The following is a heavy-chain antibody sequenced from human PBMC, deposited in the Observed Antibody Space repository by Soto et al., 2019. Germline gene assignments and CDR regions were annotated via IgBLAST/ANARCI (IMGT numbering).Heavy chain of an antibody. CDR3: AKAFDCSSGSFYLGAFDI. V-gene: IGHV4-34*01. CDR1: GGSFSGYY. CDR2: INHSGST. Sequence: VQLQQCGAGLLKPSETLSLTCAVYGGSFSGYYWRWIRQPPGKGLEGIGEINHSGSTNSNPALKIRVTISVHTSMNQCSPRLSSVTAADTAVYYCAKAFDCSSGSFYLGAFDIWCQYTKLTVSS. D-gene: IGHD2-15*01. J-gene: IGHJ3*02.